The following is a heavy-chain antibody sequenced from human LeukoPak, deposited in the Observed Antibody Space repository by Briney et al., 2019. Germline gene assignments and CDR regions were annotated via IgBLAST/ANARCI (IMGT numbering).Heavy chain of an antibody. V-gene: IGHV5-51*01. D-gene: IGHD6-13*01. J-gene: IGHJ4*02. Sequence: GESLKISCKGSGYSVTTYWIGWVRQIPGKGLEWMGIIYPGDSHTIYSTSFRGQVTMSADKSISTAYLQWSSLKASDTAMYYCARLLGSSSSSWASFDYWGQGTLVTVSS. CDR2: IYPGDSHT. CDR3: ARLLGSSSSSWASFDY. CDR1: GYSVTTYW.